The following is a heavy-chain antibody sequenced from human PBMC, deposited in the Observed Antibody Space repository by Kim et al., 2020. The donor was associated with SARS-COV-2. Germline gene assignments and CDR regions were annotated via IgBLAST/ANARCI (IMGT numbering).Heavy chain of an antibody. V-gene: IGHV4-61*02. Sequence: SETLSLTCTVSGGSISSGSYYWSWIRQPAGKGLEWIGRIYTSGSTNYNPSLKSRVTISVDTSKNQFSLKLSSVTAADTAVYYCAGTVTMVRGGDFDYWGQGTLVTVSS. CDR1: GGSISSGSYY. CDR2: IYTSGST. CDR3: AGTVTMVRGGDFDY. J-gene: IGHJ4*02. D-gene: IGHD3-10*01.